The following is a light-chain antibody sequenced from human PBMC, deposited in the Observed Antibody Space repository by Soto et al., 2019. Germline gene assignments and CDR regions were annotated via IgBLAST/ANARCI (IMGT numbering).Light chain of an antibody. CDR3: QQYGSSLFT. V-gene: IGKV3-20*01. Sequence: EIVLTQSPGTLSLSPGERATLSCRASQSVSSSYLAWYQQKPGQAPRLLIYRASSRATGIPARFSGSGSGTDFTLTISRLEPEDFAVYYCQQYGSSLFTFGPGTKVDIK. CDR2: RAS. J-gene: IGKJ3*01. CDR1: QSVSSSY.